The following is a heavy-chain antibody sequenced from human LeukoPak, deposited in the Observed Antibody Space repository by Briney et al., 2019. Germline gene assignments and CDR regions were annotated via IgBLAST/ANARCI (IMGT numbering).Heavy chain of an antibody. J-gene: IGHJ4*02. CDR2: ITTSGGST. Sequence: ASVKVSCKASGYTFTSYYMHWVRQAPGQGLEWMGIITTSGGSTNYAQNFQGRVTMTRDTSTSTAYMELTSLGSEDTAVYYCARVRTIAAVGPDFDFWGQGTLVTVSS. V-gene: IGHV1-46*01. D-gene: IGHD6-13*01. CDR3: ARVRTIAAVGPDFDF. CDR1: GYTFTSYY.